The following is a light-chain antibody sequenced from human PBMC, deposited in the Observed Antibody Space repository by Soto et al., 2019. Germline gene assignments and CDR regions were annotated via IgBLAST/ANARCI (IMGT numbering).Light chain of an antibody. J-gene: IGLJ2*01. Sequence: QSALTQPASVSGSPGQSISISCTGTNSDVGDSDYVSWYQQHPGKAPKVIIYEVSNRPSGVSNRFSGSKSGNTASLTISGLQAEDEADYYCSSYTTRSTVVFGGGTKLTVL. CDR3: SSYTTRSTVV. CDR2: EVS. V-gene: IGLV2-14*01. CDR1: NSDVGDSDY.